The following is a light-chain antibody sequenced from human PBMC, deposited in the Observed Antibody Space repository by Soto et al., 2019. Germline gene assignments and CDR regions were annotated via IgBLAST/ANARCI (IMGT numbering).Light chain of an antibody. CDR3: CSYVGGYSYV. V-gene: IGLV2-11*01. J-gene: IGLJ1*01. CDR1: SSDVGAYIY. CDR2: DVI. Sequence: QSALTQPRSVSGSPGQSVTFSCTGTSSDVGAYIYVSWYQQHPGKAPKLIIYDVIKRPSGVPDRFSGSKSGNTASLTISGLQAEDEADYYCCSYVGGYSYVFGIGTKVTVL.